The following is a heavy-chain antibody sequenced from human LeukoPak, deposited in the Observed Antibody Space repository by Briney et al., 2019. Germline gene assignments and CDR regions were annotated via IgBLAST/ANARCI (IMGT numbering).Heavy chain of an antibody. J-gene: IGHJ6*02. Sequence: PGGSLRLSCAASGFTFNSYAMSWVRQVPGKGLEWVSTVSVSGYNTYYADSVKGRFTISRDNTKNTLFLQMNSLRAEDTAVYYCSRERITMVRGAPRGMDVWGQGTTVTVSS. V-gene: IGHV3-23*01. CDR3: SRERITMVRGAPRGMDV. D-gene: IGHD3-10*01. CDR2: VSVSGYNT. CDR1: GFTFNSYA.